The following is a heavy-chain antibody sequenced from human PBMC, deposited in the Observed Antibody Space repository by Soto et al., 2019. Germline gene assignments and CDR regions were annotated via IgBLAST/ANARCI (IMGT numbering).Heavy chain of an antibody. CDR3: ARAPMVLTRSYFDS. J-gene: IGHJ4*02. CDR2: ISSSGNT. Sequence: SETLSLTCXVSDGSISNFYWSWILQPPGKGLEWIGYISSSGNTNYNPSLKSRVSISVDTSKNQFSLNLTSVTAADTGVYYCARAPMVLTRSYFDSWGQGTPVTVSS. CDR1: DGSISNFY. V-gene: IGHV4-59*01. D-gene: IGHD3-22*01.